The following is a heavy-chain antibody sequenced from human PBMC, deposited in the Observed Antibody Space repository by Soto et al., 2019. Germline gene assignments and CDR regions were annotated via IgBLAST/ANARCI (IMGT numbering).Heavy chain of an antibody. CDR1: GFTFTRYS. Sequence: PGGSLRLSCAASGFTFTRYSMNWVRQAPGKGLEWVSSISSTTNYIYYGVSMKGRFTISRDNAKNSLYLEMNSLRAADTAVYYCARESEDLTSNFDYWGQGTLVTVSS. CDR2: ISSTTNYI. V-gene: IGHV3-21*06. CDR3: ARESEDLTSNFDY. J-gene: IGHJ4*02.